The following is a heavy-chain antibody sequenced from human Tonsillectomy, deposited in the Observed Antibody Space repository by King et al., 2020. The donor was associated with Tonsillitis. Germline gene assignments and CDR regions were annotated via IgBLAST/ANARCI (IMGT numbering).Heavy chain of an antibody. D-gene: IGHD2-2*01. J-gene: IGHJ4*02. V-gene: IGHV3-7*02. CDR3: VTYRSTLWRRFDY. Sequence: VQLVESGGGLVQPGGSLRLSCSVSGFTFTDYFMTWVRQTPGKGLEWVANINEDGGEKNYVDSVKGRFTISRDNAKNSLYLQMNNLRGEDTAVYYCVTYRSTLWRRFDYWGPGTLVTVSS. CDR1: GFTFTDYF. CDR2: INEDGGEK.